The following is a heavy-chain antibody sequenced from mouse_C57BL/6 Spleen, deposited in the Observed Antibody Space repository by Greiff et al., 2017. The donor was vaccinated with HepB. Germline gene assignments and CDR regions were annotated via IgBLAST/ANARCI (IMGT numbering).Heavy chain of an antibody. V-gene: IGHV5-16*01. D-gene: IGHD2-4*01. Sequence: EVMLVESEGGLVQPGSSMKLSCTASGFTFSDYYMAWVRQVPEKGLEWVANSNYDGSSTYYLDSLKSRFIISRDNAKNILYLQMSSLKSEDTATYYCARAGYDYDGLAMDYWGQGTSVTVSS. CDR2: SNYDGSST. CDR3: ARAGYDYDGLAMDY. J-gene: IGHJ4*01. CDR1: GFTFSDYY.